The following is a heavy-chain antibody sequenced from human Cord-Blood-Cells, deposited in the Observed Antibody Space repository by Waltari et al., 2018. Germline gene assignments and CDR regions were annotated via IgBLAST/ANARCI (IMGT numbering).Heavy chain of an antibody. J-gene: IGHJ5*02. CDR1: GGSFSGYY. CDR2: INHSGST. Sequence: QVQLQQWGAGLLKPSETLSLTCAVYGGSFSGYYWSWIRQPPGKGLEWIGEINHSGSTNYNPSLKSRVTISVDTSKNQFSLKLSSVTAADTAVYYCARGRCCWGRYDFWSGYYTGNWFDPWGQGTLVTVSS. V-gene: IGHV4-34*01. D-gene: IGHD3-3*01. CDR3: ARGRCCWGRYDFWSGYYTGNWFDP.